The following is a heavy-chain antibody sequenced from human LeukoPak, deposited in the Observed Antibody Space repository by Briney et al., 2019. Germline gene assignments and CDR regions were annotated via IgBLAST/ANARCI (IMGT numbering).Heavy chain of an antibody. V-gene: IGHV3-21*01. J-gene: IGHJ4*02. Sequence: GGSLRLSCAASGFTFSSYSMNWVRQAPGKGLEWVSSISSGSSYIYYADSVKGRFTISRDNAKNSLYLQMNSLRAEDTAVYYCARSGYSSSWLFDYWGQGTLVTVSS. CDR2: ISSGSSYI. D-gene: IGHD6-13*01. CDR1: GFTFSSYS. CDR3: ARSGYSSSWLFDY.